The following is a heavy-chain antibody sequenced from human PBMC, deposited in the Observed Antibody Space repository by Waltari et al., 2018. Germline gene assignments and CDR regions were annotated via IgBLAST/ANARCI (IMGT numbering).Heavy chain of an antibody. CDR3: AGIGYYDKTFDP. CDR1: GYSISSCYY. Sequence: VQLQESGPGLVKPSETLALTFAVSGYSISSCYYWRWIRQPPGKGLEWIGSIYHSGSTYYNPSLKSRVTISVDTSKNQFSRKLSSVTAADTAVYYCAGIGYYDKTFDPWGQGTLVTVSS. J-gene: IGHJ5*02. V-gene: IGHV4-38-2*01. D-gene: IGHD3-22*01. CDR2: IYHSGST.